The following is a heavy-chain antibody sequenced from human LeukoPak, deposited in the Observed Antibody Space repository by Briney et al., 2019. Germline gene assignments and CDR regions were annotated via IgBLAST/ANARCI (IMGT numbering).Heavy chain of an antibody. CDR2: IYNSGST. D-gene: IGHD3-22*01. CDR3: ARAVDSSAYYPY. Sequence: SETLSLTCTVSGGSISSYYWNWIRQPPGKGLEWIGYIYNSGSTNYNPPLKSRVTISVDTSKNQFSLKLSSVTAADTAVYYCARAVDSSAYYPYWGQGTLVTVSS. J-gene: IGHJ4*02. V-gene: IGHV4-59*01. CDR1: GGSISSYY.